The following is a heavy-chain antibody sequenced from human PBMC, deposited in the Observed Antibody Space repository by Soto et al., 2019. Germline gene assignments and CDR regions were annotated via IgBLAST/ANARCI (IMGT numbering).Heavy chain of an antibody. CDR2: IWYDGSNK. D-gene: IGHD6-13*01. Sequence: GGSLRLSFAASGFTFSSYGMHWVRQAPGKGLEWVAVIWYDGSNKYYADSVKGRFTISRDNSKNTLYLQMNSLRAEDTAVYYSARDFGIAAAGVDYWGQGTLVTVSS. V-gene: IGHV3-33*01. CDR3: ARDFGIAAAGVDY. J-gene: IGHJ4*02. CDR1: GFTFSSYG.